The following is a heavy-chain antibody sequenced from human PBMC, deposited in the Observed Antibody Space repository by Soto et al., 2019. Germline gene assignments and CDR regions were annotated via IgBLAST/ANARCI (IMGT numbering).Heavy chain of an antibody. CDR2: ISYDGSNK. V-gene: IGHV3-30*18. Sequence: PGGSLRLSCAASGFTFSSYGMHWVRQAPGKGLEWVAVISYDGSNKYYADSVKGRFTISRDNSKSTLYLQMNSLRAEDTAVYYCAKDSPCDGGSCYGGIDYWGQGTLVTVSS. CDR3: AKDSPCDGGSCYGGIDY. D-gene: IGHD2-15*01. CDR1: GFTFSSYG. J-gene: IGHJ4*02.